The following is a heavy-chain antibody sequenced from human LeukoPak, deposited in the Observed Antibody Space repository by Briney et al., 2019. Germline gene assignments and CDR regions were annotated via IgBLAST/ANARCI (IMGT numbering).Heavy chain of an antibody. CDR3: ARDGGVGELNFDY. J-gene: IGHJ4*02. CDR2: ISWNSGSI. D-gene: IGHD3-10*01. Sequence: GGSLRLSCAASGFTFDDYAMHWVRQAPGKGLEWVSGISWNSGSIGYAGSLKGRFTISRDNSKNTLYLQMNSLRAEDTAVYYCARDGGVGELNFDYWGQGTLVTVSS. V-gene: IGHV3-9*01. CDR1: GFTFDDYA.